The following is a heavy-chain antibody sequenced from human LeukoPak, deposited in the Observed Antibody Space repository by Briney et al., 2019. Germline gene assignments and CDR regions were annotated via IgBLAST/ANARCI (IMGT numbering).Heavy chain of an antibody. Sequence: ASVKVSCKASGYTFTGYYMHWVRQAPGQGLEWMGWINPNSGGTNYAQKFQGRVTMTRDTSISTAYMELSRLRSDDTAVYYCARGLKKTVAVATIRKAGYNWFDPWGQGNLVTVSS. CDR3: ARGLKKTVAVATIRKAGYNWFDP. CDR2: INPNSGGT. D-gene: IGHD5-12*01. V-gene: IGHV1-2*02. CDR1: GYTFTGYY. J-gene: IGHJ5*02.